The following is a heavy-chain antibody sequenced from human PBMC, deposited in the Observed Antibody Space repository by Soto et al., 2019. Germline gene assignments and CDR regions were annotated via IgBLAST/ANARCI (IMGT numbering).Heavy chain of an antibody. V-gene: IGHV4-4*02. CDR1: GGSISTNNW. J-gene: IGHJ4*02. D-gene: IGHD2-2*01. CDR2: VYHSGST. CDR3: ARAKLCNSLSCPHSFDT. Sequence: QVHLQESGPGLVNASGTLSLTCGVSGGSISTNNWWSWVRQTQGQGLEWIAEVYHSGSTNYNPSLKSRLTISVDQSKNQFSLRLTSVTAADPAVYYCARAKLCNSLSCPHSFDTWGQGTLVSVSS.